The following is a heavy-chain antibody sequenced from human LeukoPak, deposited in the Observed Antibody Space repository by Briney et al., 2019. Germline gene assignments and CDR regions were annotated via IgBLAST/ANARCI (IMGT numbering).Heavy chain of an antibody. CDR1: GGSISSYY. CDR3: ARHGDYYCRSTSCFDY. V-gene: IGHV4-59*08. Sequence: SETLSLTCTVSGGSISSYYWSWIRQPPGKGLEWIGYVYSSGSTNHNPSLKSRVTISVDTSKNQFSLKLSSVTAADTAVYYCARHGDYYCRSTSCFDYWGQGTLVTVSS. D-gene: IGHD2-2*01. CDR2: VYSSGST. J-gene: IGHJ4*02.